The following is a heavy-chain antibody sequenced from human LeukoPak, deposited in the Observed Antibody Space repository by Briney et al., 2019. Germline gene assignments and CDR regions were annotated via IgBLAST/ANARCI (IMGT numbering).Heavy chain of an antibody. CDR3: ARAAGSSAIYYYYMDV. V-gene: IGHV3-23*01. J-gene: IGHJ6*03. CDR2: ISGSGGST. D-gene: IGHD6-6*01. Sequence: PGGSLRLSCAASGFTFSSYAMSWVRQAPGKGLEWVSAISGSGGSTYYADSVKGRFTISRDNSKNTLYLQMNSLRAEDTAVYYCARAAGSSAIYYYYMDVWGKGTTVTVSS. CDR1: GFTFSSYA.